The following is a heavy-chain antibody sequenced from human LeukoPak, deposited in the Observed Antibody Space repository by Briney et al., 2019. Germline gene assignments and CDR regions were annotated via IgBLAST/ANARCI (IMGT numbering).Heavy chain of an antibody. CDR2: VDPEDGET. CDR3: ATGDRITMIVVVPFQH. V-gene: IGHV1-69-2*01. D-gene: IGHD3-22*01. CDR1: GYTFTDYY. J-gene: IGHJ1*01. Sequence: ASVKVSCKVSGYTFTDYYMHWVQQAPGKGLEWMELVDPEDGETIYAEKFQGRVTITADTSTDTAYMELSSLRSEDTAVYYCATGDRITMIVVVPFQHWGQGTLVTVSS.